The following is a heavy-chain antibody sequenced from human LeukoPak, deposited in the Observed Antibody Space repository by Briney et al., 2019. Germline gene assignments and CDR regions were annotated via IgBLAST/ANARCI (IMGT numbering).Heavy chain of an antibody. CDR1: GYSTSSGSY. Sequence: PGTLSLTCTASGYSTSSGSYWGWFPRPPGRGLEWIGRIYHSGSTYYNPSLKSRVTISVDTSKNHFSLKLSSVTAADTAVYYCARGRLILRDFDRTRTFDYWGQGTLVTVSS. D-gene: IGHD3-9*01. V-gene: IGHV4-38-2*02. CDR2: IYHSGST. J-gene: IGHJ4*02. CDR3: ARGRLILRDFDRTRTFDY.